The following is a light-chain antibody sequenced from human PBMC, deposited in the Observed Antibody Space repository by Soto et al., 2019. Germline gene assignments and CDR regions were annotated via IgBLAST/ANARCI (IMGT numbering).Light chain of an antibody. V-gene: IGKV4-1*01. CDR1: QSVLYSSNNKNY. Sequence: DIVMTQSPDSLAVSLGERATINCKSSQSVLYSSNNKNYLAWYQQKPGQPPKLLIYWASTRESGVPDRFSGSGSGTDFTLTISSLRAGDVAVYYCQQYYSTPRTFGQGTKVEI. J-gene: IGKJ1*01. CDR3: QQYYSTPRT. CDR2: WAS.